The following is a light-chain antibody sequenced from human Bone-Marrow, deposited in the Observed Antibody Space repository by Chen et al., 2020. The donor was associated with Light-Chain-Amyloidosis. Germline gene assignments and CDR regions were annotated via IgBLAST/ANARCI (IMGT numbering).Light chain of an antibody. J-gene: IGLJ6*01. CDR2: DND. CDR3: GTWDNRLSAVI. Sequence: QSVLTQPPSVSAAPGQTVTISCSGSSSNIGKNFVTWYRQVPGAAPKVVIFDNDKRPSGIPDRFSGSKSVASATLGITGLQTGDEADYYCGTWDNRLSAVIFGGGTRVTVL. CDR1: SSNIGKNF. V-gene: IGLV1-51*01.